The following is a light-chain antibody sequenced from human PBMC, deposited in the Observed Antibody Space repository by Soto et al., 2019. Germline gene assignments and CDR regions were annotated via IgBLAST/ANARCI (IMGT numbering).Light chain of an antibody. Sequence: DIQMTQSPSTLSASVGDRVTITCRASQSISSWLAWYQQKPGKAPNLLIYKASSLESGVPSRFSGSGSGTEFTLTISSLQPDDFPTYYCQQYQSYSVTFGQGTRLEIK. CDR2: KAS. CDR3: QQYQSYSVT. V-gene: IGKV1-5*03. CDR1: QSISSW. J-gene: IGKJ5*01.